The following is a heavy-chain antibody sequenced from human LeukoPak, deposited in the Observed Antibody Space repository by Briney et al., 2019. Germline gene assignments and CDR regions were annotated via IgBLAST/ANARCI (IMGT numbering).Heavy chain of an antibody. CDR3: AARYRVVGAPRAAFDI. V-gene: IGHV4-34*01. CDR2: INHSGST. CDR1: GGSFSGYY. Sequence: PSETLSLTCAVHGGSFSGYYWSWIRQPPGKGLEWIGEINHSGSTNYNPSLKSRVTISVDTSKNQFSLKLSSVTAADTAVYYCAARYRVVGAPRAAFDIWGQGTMVTVSS. J-gene: IGHJ3*02. D-gene: IGHD1-26*01.